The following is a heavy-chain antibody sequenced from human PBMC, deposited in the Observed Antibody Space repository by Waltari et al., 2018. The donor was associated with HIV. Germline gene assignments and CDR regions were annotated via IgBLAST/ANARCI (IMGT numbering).Heavy chain of an antibody. V-gene: IGHV3-15*01. D-gene: IGHD3-22*01. CDR3: ATVPHDSKVHDAFEM. CDR1: GFSFSRAW. J-gene: IGHJ3*02. Sequence: EVQLVESGGGLVKPGGSMRLSCAASGFSFSRAWMTWVRQAPGQWLEWVGRITSYTDGGTTDYAAPLKGRLTISREDPQNTLYLHMNSLQPVDTAVYFWATVPHDSKVHDAFEMWGQGTKVTVSS. CDR2: ITSYTDGGTT.